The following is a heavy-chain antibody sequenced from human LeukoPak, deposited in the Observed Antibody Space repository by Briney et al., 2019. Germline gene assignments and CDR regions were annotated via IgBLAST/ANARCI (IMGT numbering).Heavy chain of an antibody. CDR3: ARHLDWLTLGPMVDY. CDR1: GGSISSSSYY. CDR2: IYYSGST. Sequence: SETLSLTCTVSGGSISSSSYYWGWIRQPPGKGLEWIGGIYYSGSTYYNPSLKSRVTISVDTSKNQFSLKLSSVTAADTAVYYCARHLDWLTLGPMVDYWGQGTLVTVSS. V-gene: IGHV4-39*01. J-gene: IGHJ4*02. D-gene: IGHD3-3*01.